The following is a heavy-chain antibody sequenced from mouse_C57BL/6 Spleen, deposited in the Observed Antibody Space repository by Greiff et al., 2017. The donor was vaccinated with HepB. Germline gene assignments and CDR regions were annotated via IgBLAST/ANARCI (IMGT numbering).Heavy chain of an antibody. Sequence: EVKLVDSVGGLVKPGGSLKLSCAASGFTFSDYGMHWVRQAPEKGLEWVAYISSGSSTIYYADTVKGRFTISRDNAKNTLFLQMTSLRSEDTAMYYCARLGQDYAMDYWGQGTSVTVSS. CDR1: GFTFSDYG. CDR3: ARLGQDYAMDY. D-gene: IGHD3-3*01. J-gene: IGHJ4*01. V-gene: IGHV5-17*01. CDR2: ISSGSSTI.